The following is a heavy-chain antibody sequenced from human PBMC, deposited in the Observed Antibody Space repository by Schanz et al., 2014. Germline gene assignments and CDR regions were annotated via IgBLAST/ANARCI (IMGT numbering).Heavy chain of an antibody. D-gene: IGHD2-15*01. V-gene: IGHV3-30*04. CDR3: ARDLASGGNDV. Sequence: QVELVESGGGVVQPGRSLRHSCAASGFIFSYYTIHWVRQAPGKGLEWVAVISDDGSRRHYADFVTGRFTISRDNSKDTVYLQMNSLRAEDTAVYYCARDLASGGNDVWGQGTLVTVSS. CDR2: ISDDGSRR. J-gene: IGHJ4*02. CDR1: GFIFSYYT.